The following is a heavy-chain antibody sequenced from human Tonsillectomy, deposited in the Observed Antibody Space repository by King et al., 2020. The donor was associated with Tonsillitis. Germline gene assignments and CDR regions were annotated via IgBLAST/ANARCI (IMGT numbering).Heavy chain of an antibody. D-gene: IGHD3-22*01. J-gene: IGHJ5*02. CDR2: IYYSGST. V-gene: IGHV4-59*08. CDR1: GGSISSYY. Sequence: LQLQESGPGLVKPSETLSLTCTVSGGSISSYYWSWIRQPPGKGLEWIGYIYYSGSTNYNPSLKSRVTISVDTSKNQFSLKLSSVTAADTAVYYCARLGGRYYDSSGYYSWFDPWGQGTLVPVSS. CDR3: ARLGGRYYDSSGYYSWFDP.